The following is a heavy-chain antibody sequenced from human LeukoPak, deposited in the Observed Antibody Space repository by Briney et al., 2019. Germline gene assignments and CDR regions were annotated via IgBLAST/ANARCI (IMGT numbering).Heavy chain of an antibody. Sequence: GGSLRLSCAASGFTFSSYGMHWVRQAPGKGLEWVAFIRYDGSNKYYADSVKGRFTISRDNSKNTLYLQMSSLRAEDTAVYYCAKGSAAGRGWFDPWGQGTLVTVSS. V-gene: IGHV3-30*02. D-gene: IGHD6-13*01. CDR1: GFTFSSYG. CDR3: AKGSAAGRGWFDP. J-gene: IGHJ5*02. CDR2: IRYDGSNK.